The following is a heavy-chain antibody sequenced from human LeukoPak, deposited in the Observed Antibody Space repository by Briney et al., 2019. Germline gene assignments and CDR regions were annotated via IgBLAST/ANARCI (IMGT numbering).Heavy chain of an antibody. V-gene: IGHV4-59*01. CDR2: IYYSGST. J-gene: IGHJ4*02. CDR1: GGSISSYY. D-gene: IGHD5-24*01. Sequence: PSETLSLTCTVSGGSISSYYWSWIRQPPGKGLEWLGYIYYSGSTNYNPSLKSRVTISVDTSKNQFSLKLSSVTAADTAVYYCARALRDGYRHDTFDYWGQGTLVTVSS. CDR3: ARALRDGYRHDTFDY.